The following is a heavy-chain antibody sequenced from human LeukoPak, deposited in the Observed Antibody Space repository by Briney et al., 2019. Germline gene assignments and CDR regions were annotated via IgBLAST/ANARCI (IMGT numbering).Heavy chain of an antibody. V-gene: IGHV3-15*01. CDR3: TTDASYSSGWYQSYYFDY. D-gene: IGHD6-19*01. CDR2: IKGKTDGGTT. J-gene: IGHJ4*02. CDR1: GFTFSNAW. Sequence: GGSLRLSCAASGFTFSNAWMSWVRQAPGKGLEWVGRIKGKTDGGTTDYAAPVKDRFTISRDDSKNTLYLQMNSLKTEDTAVYYCTTDASYSSGWYQSYYFDYWGQGTLVTVSS.